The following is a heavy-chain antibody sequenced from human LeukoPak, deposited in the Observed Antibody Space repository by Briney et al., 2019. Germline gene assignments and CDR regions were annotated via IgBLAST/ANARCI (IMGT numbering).Heavy chain of an antibody. CDR1: GFTFSTYS. J-gene: IGHJ4*02. V-gene: IGHV3-21*04. CDR2: ISDSSSYI. Sequence: PGGSLRLSCAASGFTFSTYSMDWVRQAPGKGLEWVSSISDSSSYIYYADSVKGRFAISRDNAKNSLYLQMNSLRAEDTAVYYCAKGRVSSSGWTFNGYWGQGTLVTVSS. CDR3: AKGRVSSSGWTFNGY. D-gene: IGHD6-19*01.